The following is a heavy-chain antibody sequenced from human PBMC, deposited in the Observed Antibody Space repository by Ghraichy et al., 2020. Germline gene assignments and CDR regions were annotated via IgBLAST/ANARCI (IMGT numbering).Heavy chain of an antibody. J-gene: IGHJ6*02. V-gene: IGHV4-34*01. CDR3: ARSPPRWLLGSGMDV. CDR2: INHSGST. Sequence: SETLSLTCAVYGGSFSGYYWSWIRQPPGKGLEWIGEINHSGSTNYNPSLKSRVTISVDTSKNQFSLKLSSVTAADTAVYYCARSPPRWLLGSGMDVWGQGTTVTVSS. D-gene: IGHD4-23*01. CDR1: GGSFSGYY.